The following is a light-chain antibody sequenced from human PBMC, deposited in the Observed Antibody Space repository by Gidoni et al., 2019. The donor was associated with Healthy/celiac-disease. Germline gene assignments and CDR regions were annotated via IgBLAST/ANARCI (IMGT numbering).Light chain of an antibody. V-gene: IGKV1-5*03. Sequence: DIKMTQSPSTLSASVGERVTITCRASQSISSWLDWYQQKPGKAPKLLIYKASSLESGVPSRFSGSGSGTEFTLTISSLQPDDFATYYCQQYNSYAWTFGQGTKVEIK. CDR2: KAS. J-gene: IGKJ1*01. CDR3: QQYNSYAWT. CDR1: QSISSW.